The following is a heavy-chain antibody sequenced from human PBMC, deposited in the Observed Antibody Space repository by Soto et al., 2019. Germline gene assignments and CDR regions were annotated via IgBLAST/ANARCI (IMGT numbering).Heavy chain of an antibody. CDR2: ISSSSSYI. CDR1: GFTFSSYS. Sequence: GGSLRLSCAASGFTFSSYSMNWVRQAPGKGLEWVSSISSSSSYIYYADSVKGRFTISRDNAKNSLYLQMNSLRAEDRAGYYWARDPYGDYGGGDYWGQGTLVTVSS. V-gene: IGHV3-21*01. D-gene: IGHD4-17*01. J-gene: IGHJ4*02. CDR3: ARDPYGDYGGGDY.